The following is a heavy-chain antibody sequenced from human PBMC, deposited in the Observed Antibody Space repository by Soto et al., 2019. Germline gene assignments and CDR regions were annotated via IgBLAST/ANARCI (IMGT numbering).Heavy chain of an antibody. D-gene: IGHD3-3*01. CDR2: ISGSGGST. Sequence: GGSLRLSCAASGFTFSSYAMSWVRQAPGKGLEWVSAISGSGGSTYYADSVKGRFTISRDNAKNSLYLQMNSLRAEDTAVYYCARDVYDFWSGYYIDYWGQGTLVTVSS. J-gene: IGHJ4*02. V-gene: IGHV3-23*01. CDR3: ARDVYDFWSGYYIDY. CDR1: GFTFSSYA.